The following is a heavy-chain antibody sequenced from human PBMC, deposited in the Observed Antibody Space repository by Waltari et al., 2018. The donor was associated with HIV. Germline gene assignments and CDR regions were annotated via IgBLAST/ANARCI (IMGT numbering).Heavy chain of an antibody. D-gene: IGHD2-2*02. CDR3: ATIGYCSSTSCYTSYYYYGMDV. V-gene: IGHV4-39*01. Sequence: QLQLQESGPGLVKPSETLSLTCTVSGGSISSSSYYWGWIRQPPGKGLEWIRSIYYSGSTHYTPSLKRRVTISVDTSKNQFSLKLSSVTAAYTAVYYCATIGYCSSTSCYTSYYYYGMDVWGQGTTVTVSS. CDR2: IYYSGST. J-gene: IGHJ6*02. CDR1: GGSISSSSYY.